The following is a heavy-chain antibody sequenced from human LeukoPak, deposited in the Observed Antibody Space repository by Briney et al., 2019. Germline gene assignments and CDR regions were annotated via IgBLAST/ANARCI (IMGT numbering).Heavy chain of an antibody. CDR1: GVSISSGGYY. J-gene: IGHJ4*02. CDR3: ARVTQLWLVYYFDY. Sequence: SETLSLTCTVSGVSISSGGYYWSWIRQHPGKGLEWIGYIYYSGSTYYNPSLKSRVTISVDTSKNQFSLKLSSVTAADTAVYYCARVTQLWLVYYFDYWGQGTLVTVSS. D-gene: IGHD5-18*01. CDR2: IYYSGST. V-gene: IGHV4-31*03.